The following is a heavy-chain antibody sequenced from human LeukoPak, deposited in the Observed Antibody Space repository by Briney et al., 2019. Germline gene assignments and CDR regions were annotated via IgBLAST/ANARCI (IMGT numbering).Heavy chain of an antibody. J-gene: IGHJ4*02. V-gene: IGHV3-23*01. CDR3: AKASAMIVVVSKHFDY. Sequence: GGSLRLSCAASGFSFKSFGMSWVRQAPGKGLEWVSAISSAGVSTYYADSVKGRFTISRDNSKNTLYLQMNSLRAEDTAVYYCAKASAMIVVVSKHFDYWGQGTLVTVSS. D-gene: IGHD3-22*01. CDR2: ISSAGVST. CDR1: GFSFKSFG.